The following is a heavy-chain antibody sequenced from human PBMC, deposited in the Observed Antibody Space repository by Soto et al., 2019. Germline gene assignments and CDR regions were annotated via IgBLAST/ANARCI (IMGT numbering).Heavy chain of an antibody. Sequence: ASGKVCCDASGYTFTSYGISCVRQAPGQGLEWMGWISAYNGNTNYAQKLQGRVTMTTDTSTSTAYLELRSLRSDDTAVYYCAREAAITMIVVANGHLDYWGQGPLVTVSS. CDR1: GYTFTSYG. J-gene: IGHJ4*02. CDR3: AREAAITMIVVANGHLDY. V-gene: IGHV1-18*04. CDR2: ISAYNGNT. D-gene: IGHD3-22*01.